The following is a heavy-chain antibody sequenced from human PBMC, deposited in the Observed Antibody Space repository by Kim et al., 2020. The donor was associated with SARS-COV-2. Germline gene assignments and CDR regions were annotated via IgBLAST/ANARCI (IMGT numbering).Heavy chain of an antibody. Sequence: GGSLILSCAASGFTFTNHWMTWVRQAPGKGLEWLANIKQDGSVKYYVDSLKGRFTISRDNPKNSLYLQMNSLRAEDTALYYCARIGYSSSSLGYWGQGTLLTVSS. CDR1: GFTFTNHW. D-gene: IGHD6-6*01. V-gene: IGHV3-7*01. CDR2: IKQDGSVK. J-gene: IGHJ4*02. CDR3: ARIGYSSSSLGY.